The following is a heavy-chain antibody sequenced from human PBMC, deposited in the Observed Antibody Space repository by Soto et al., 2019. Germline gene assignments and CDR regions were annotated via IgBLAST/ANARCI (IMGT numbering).Heavy chain of an antibody. V-gene: IGHV1-69*12. D-gene: IGHD3-3*01. CDR1: GGTFSSYA. J-gene: IGHJ3*02. Sequence: QVQLVQSGAEVKKPGSSVKVSCKASGGTFSSYAISWVRQAPGQGLEWMGGIIPIFGTANYAQKLQGRVTITEDESTSRAYMELSSLRSEDTDVYYCARIPHITIQDAFDIWGQGTMVTVS. CDR3: ARIPHITIQDAFDI. CDR2: IIPIFGTA.